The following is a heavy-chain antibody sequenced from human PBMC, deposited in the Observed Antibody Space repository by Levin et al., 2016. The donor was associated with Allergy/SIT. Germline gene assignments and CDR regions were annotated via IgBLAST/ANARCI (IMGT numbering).Heavy chain of an antibody. CDR2: ISKTGIST. D-gene: IGHD3-10*01. J-gene: IGHJ1*01. CDR1: GFSFGSYA. Sequence: GESLKISCAASGFSFGSYAMSWVRQAPGKGLEWVSGISKTGISTYYADSVKGRFTISRDNSKNTLYVQMNSLRVEDTAVYYCTKAIDGSGRYSRPDSWGQGTLVTVSP. V-gene: IGHV3-23*05. CDR3: TKAIDGSGRYSRPDS.